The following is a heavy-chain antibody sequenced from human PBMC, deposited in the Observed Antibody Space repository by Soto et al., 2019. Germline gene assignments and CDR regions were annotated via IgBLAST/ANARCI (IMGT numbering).Heavy chain of an antibody. CDR3: ARDIGGQWLVMETFDY. V-gene: IGHV1-18*01. J-gene: IGHJ4*02. CDR2: ISAYNGNT. Sequence: QVQLVQSGAEVKKPGASVKVSCKASGYTFTSYGISWVRQAPGQGLEWMGWISAYNGNTNYAQKRQGRVTMTTDTSTSTGYMELRSLRSDDTAVYYCARDIGGQWLVMETFDYWGQGTLVTVSS. CDR1: GYTFTSYG. D-gene: IGHD6-19*01.